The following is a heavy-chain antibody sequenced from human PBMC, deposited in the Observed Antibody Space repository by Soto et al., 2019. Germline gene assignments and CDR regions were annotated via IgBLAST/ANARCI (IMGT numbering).Heavy chain of an antibody. CDR2: ISSSSSYI. J-gene: IGHJ1*01. D-gene: IGHD3-3*01. V-gene: IGHV3-21*01. CDR3: ASHMDFWSGPPEYFQH. Sequence: GGSLRLSCAASGFTFSSYSMNWVRQAPGKGLEWVSSISSSSSYIYYADSVKGRFTISRDNAKNSLYLQMNSLRAEDTAVYYCASHMDFWSGPPEYFQHWGQGTLVTVSS. CDR1: GFTFSSYS.